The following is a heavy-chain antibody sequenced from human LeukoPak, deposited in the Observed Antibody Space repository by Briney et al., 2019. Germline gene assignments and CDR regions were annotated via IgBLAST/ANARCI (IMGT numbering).Heavy chain of an antibody. CDR1: GGSFSGYY. V-gene: IGHV4-34*01. J-gene: IGHJ5*02. D-gene: IGHD2-15*01. Sequence: SETLSLTCAVYGGSFSGYYWSWLRQPPGKGLEWIGEINHSGSTNYNPSLKSRVTISVDTSKNQFSLKLSSVTAADTAVYYCARGSLKAVVAATGYRYWFDPWGQGTLVTVSS. CDR2: INHSGST. CDR3: ARGSLKAVVAATGYRYWFDP.